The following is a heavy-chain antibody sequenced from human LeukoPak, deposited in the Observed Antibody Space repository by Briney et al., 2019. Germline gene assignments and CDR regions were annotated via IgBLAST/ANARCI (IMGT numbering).Heavy chain of an antibody. V-gene: IGHV4-30-4*01. Sequence: SETLSLTCTVSGGSISSGDYYWSWIRQPPGKGLEWIGYIYYSGSTYYNPSLKSRVTTSVDTSKNQFSLKLSSVTAADTAVYYCARTYSSSEGFYYYYYGMDVWGQGTTVTVSS. D-gene: IGHD6-13*01. CDR2: IYYSGST. J-gene: IGHJ6*02. CDR3: ARTYSSSEGFYYYYYGMDV. CDR1: GGSISSGDYY.